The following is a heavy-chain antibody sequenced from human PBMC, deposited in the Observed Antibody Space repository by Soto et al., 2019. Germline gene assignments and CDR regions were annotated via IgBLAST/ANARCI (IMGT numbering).Heavy chain of an antibody. CDR3: ARARQPELLLFGTEGYNWFDP. CDR1: GYTFTGYY. J-gene: IGHJ5*02. CDR2: INPNSGGT. V-gene: IGHV1-2*04. Sequence: QVQLVQSGAEVKKPGASVKVSCKASGYTFTGYYMHWVRQAPGQGLEWMGWINPNSGGTNYAQKCQGWVTMTRDTSISTAYMELSRLRSDDTAVYYCARARQPELLLFGTEGYNWFDPWGQGTLVTVSS. D-gene: IGHD1-26*01.